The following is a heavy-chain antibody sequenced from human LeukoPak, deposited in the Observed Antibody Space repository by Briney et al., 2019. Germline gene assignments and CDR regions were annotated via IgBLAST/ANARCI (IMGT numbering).Heavy chain of an antibody. V-gene: IGHV3-21*01. J-gene: IGHJ5*02. Sequence: GGSLRLSCAASGFTFSSYSMNWVRQAPGKGLEWVSSISSSSSYIYYADSVKGRFTISRDNAKNSLYLQMNSLRAEDTAVYYCARDTRGYSYGFLLDWFDPWGQGTLVTVSS. CDR2: ISSSSSYI. CDR1: GFTFSSYS. D-gene: IGHD5-18*01. CDR3: ARDTRGYSYGFLLDWFDP.